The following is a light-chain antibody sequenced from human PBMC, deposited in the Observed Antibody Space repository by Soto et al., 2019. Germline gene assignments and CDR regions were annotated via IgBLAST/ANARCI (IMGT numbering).Light chain of an antibody. CDR3: QQYGTSPIT. Sequence: EIVLTQSPGTLSLSPGERATLSCRASQSVSRTYLAWYQQRPGQTPTLLISDTTIRATGIPDRFSGSGSGTDFTLAISRLEPEDFAVYYCQQYGTSPITFGQGTRLEI. V-gene: IGKV3-20*01. J-gene: IGKJ5*01. CDR2: DTT. CDR1: QSVSRTY.